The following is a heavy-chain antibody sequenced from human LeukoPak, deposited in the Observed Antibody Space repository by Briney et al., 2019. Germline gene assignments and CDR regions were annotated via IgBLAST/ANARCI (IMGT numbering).Heavy chain of an antibody. CDR3: AKGGSSGPYYYYGMDV. J-gene: IGHJ6*02. V-gene: IGHV3-30*18. CDR2: ISYDGSNK. CDR1: GFTFSSYG. D-gene: IGHD3-22*01. Sequence: PGRSLRLSCAASGFTFSSYGMHWVRQAPGKGLEWVAVISYDGSNKYYADSVKGRFTISRDNSKNTLYLQMNSLRAEDTAVYYCAKGGSSGPYYYYGMDVWGQGTTVTVSS.